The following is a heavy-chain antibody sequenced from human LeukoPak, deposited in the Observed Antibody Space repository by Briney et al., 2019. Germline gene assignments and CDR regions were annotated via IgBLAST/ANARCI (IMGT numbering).Heavy chain of an antibody. CDR3: AKGGSYRSQPYFDY. CDR1: GLTFRTYA. V-gene: IGHV3-23*01. J-gene: IGHJ4*02. CDR2: ISDSGGYT. Sequence: GGTLRLSCAASGLTFRTYAMSWVRQAPGKGLEWVSSISDSGGYTFYADSVKGRFTISRDNSKNTVYLQMNSLRAEDTAVYYCAKGGSYRSQPYFDYWGQGTPVTVSS. D-gene: IGHD3-16*02.